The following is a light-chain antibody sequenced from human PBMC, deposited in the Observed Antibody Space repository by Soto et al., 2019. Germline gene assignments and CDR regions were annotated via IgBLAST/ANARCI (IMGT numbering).Light chain of an antibody. CDR2: GAS. CDR1: QSVSSN. Sequence: EIVMTQSPATLSVSPGERATLSCRASQSVSSNLAWYQQKPGQAPRLLIYGASTRATGVPARFSGSGSGTDCTLTISSLQSEDVAVYYCQHYNQWPLTFGGGTKVDIK. CDR3: QHYNQWPLT. V-gene: IGKV3-15*01. J-gene: IGKJ4*01.